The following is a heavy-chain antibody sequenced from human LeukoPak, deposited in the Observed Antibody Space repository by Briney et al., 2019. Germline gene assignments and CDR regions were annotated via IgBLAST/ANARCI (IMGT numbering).Heavy chain of an antibody. CDR3: ATAGSGSYMDV. D-gene: IGHD1-26*01. CDR1: GYTFTSYG. J-gene: IGHJ6*03. CDR2: INPNSGGT. Sequence: ASVKVSCKASGYTFTSYGISWVRQAPGQGLEWMGWINPNSGGTNYAQKFQGRVTMTRDTSISTAYMELSRLRSDDTAVYYCATAGSGSYMDVWGKGTTVTVSS. V-gene: IGHV1-2*02.